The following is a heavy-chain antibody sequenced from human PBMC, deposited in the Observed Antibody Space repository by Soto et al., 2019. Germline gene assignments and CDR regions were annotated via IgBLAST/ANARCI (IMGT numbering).Heavy chain of an antibody. CDR3: ATFDSQDILTGYYSDY. D-gene: IGHD3-9*01. J-gene: IGHJ4*02. Sequence: ASVKVSCKVSGYTLTELSMHWVRQAPGKGLEWMGGFDPEDGETIYAQKFQGRVTMTEDTSTDTAYMELSSLRSEDTAMYYCATFDSQDILTGYYSDYWGQGTLVTVSS. CDR2: FDPEDGET. CDR1: GYTLTELS. V-gene: IGHV1-24*01.